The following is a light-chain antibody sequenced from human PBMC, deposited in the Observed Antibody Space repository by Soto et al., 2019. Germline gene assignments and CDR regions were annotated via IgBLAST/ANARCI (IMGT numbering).Light chain of an antibody. Sequence: QSALTQPPSASGSPGQSVTISCTGTSSDVGGYNYVSWFQQHPGKAPKLMIYEVIKRPSGVPDRFSGSKSGNTASLTVSGLQAEDEADYYCSSYAGGFVVFGGGTKVTVL. CDR3: SSYAGGFVV. CDR2: EVI. J-gene: IGLJ3*02. CDR1: SSDVGGYNY. V-gene: IGLV2-8*01.